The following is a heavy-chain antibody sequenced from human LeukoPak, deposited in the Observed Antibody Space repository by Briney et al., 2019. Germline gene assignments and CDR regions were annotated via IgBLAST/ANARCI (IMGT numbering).Heavy chain of an antibody. D-gene: IGHD2/OR15-2a*01. CDR3: ARGYRDGTAFYSRCYDR. V-gene: IGHV1-2*02. CDR2: INTDSGVT. Sequence: GASVKVSCKTSGHTFSGYYMRWVRQAPGQGLAWMGWINTDSGVTNYAPNFQGKVTMTRDTSISTVYIELSGLTSDDTAVYYCARGYRDGTAFYSRCYDRWGQGTLVTVSS. CDR1: GHTFSGYY. J-gene: IGHJ4*02.